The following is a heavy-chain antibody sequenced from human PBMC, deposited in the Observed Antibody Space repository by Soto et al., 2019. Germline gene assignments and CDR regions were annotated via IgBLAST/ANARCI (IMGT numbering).Heavy chain of an antibody. CDR1: GFTFSSYA. J-gene: IGHJ4*02. D-gene: IGHD3-16*01. CDR3: AKGDRSMITTPLSFDY. V-gene: IGHV3-23*01. CDR2: ISGSGDNT. Sequence: EVQLLESGGGLVQPGGSLRLSCAASGFTFSSYAMSWVRQAPGKGLEWVTAISGSGDNTYYAESVKGRFTFSRDNSKSTLYMQMNSLRAEDTAVYFCAKGDRSMITTPLSFDYWGQGCLVTVSS.